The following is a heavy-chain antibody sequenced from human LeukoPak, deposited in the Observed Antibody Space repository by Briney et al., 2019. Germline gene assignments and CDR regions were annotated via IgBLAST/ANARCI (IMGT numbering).Heavy chain of an antibody. CDR3: INWGGIRYYYYMDV. Sequence: SETLSLTCTVSGGSISDSSYYWGWIRQPPGKGLEWIGSIYYSGSTNYNPSLKSRVTISVDTSKNQFSLKLSSVTAADTAVYYCINWGGIRYYYYMDVWGKGTTVTVSS. J-gene: IGHJ6*03. CDR1: GGSISDSSYY. CDR2: IYYSGST. D-gene: IGHD3-16*01. V-gene: IGHV4-39*01.